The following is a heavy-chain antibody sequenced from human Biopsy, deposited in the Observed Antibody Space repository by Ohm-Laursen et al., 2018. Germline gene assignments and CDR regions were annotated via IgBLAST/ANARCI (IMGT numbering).Heavy chain of an antibody. CDR2: IDPKSGGT. J-gene: IGHJ5*01. D-gene: IGHD3-3*01. CDR1: AYSFGDHR. CDR3: ARELGDFWGGRQFDF. V-gene: IGHV1-2*02. Sequence: ESLRISCKASAYSFGDHRIHWVRQAPGQGLEWMGWIDPKSGGTNYAQKFQGRVTMTRDTSISTTYMELRRLTSDDTAVFYCARELGDFWGGRQFDFWGQGTLVTVSS.